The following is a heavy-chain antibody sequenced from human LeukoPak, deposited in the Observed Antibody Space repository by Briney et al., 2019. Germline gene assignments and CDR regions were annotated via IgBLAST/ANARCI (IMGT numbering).Heavy chain of an antibody. D-gene: IGHD6-13*01. V-gene: IGHV3-11*04. Sequence: GGSLRLSCAASGFTFSDYYMSWIRQAPGKGLEWVSYISSSGSTIYYADSVKGRFTISRDNAKNSLYLQMNSLRAEDTAVYYCARDGYSSSYYYYYYYMDVWGKGTTVTVSS. CDR3: ARDGYSSSYYYYYYYMDV. CDR2: ISSSGSTI. J-gene: IGHJ6*03. CDR1: GFTFSDYY.